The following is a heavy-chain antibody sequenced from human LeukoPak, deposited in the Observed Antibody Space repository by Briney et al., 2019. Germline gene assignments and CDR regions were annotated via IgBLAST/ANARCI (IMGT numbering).Heavy chain of an antibody. Sequence: GGSLRLSCAASGFTVSSNYMSWVRQAPGKGLEWVSVIYSGGSTYSADYVKGRFTISRDNSKNTLYLKMNSLRAEDTAVYYCARDRSSGSRVEFFFAYWGQGTLVTVSS. V-gene: IGHV3-66*02. J-gene: IGHJ4*02. CDR3: ARDRSSGSRVEFFFAY. CDR1: GFTVSSNY. D-gene: IGHD6-19*01. CDR2: IYSGGST.